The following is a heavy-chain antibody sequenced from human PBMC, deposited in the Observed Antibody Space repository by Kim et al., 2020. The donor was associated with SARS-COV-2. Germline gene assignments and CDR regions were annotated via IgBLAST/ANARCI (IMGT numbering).Heavy chain of an antibody. CDR2: ISGSGGST. Sequence: GGSLRLSCAASGFTFSSYAMSWVRQAPGKGLEWVSGISGSGGSTYYADSVKGRFTISRDNSKNTLYLQMNSLRADDTAVYYCAKVIRGVWLIDYWGQGTLVSVSS. D-gene: IGHD3-10*01. CDR3: AKVIRGVWLIDY. J-gene: IGHJ4*02. CDR1: GFTFSSYA. V-gene: IGHV3-23*01.